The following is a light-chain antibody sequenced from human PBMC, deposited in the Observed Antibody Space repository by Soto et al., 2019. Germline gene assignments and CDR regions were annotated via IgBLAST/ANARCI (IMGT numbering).Light chain of an antibody. CDR1: YSNIGNNY. J-gene: IGLJ3*02. V-gene: IGLV1-51*01. CDR3: GTWDSSLSAWV. CDR2: DND. Sequence: QSVLTQPPSVSAAPGQTVTISCFGSYSNIGNNYVSWYQQLPGTAPKLLIYDNDDRPSGNPGRGAGSKSGTSATLGITGLKTGDGGDYYCGTWDSSLSAWVFGGGTTLTVL.